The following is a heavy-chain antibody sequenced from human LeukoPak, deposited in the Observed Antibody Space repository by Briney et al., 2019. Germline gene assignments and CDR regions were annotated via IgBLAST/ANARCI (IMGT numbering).Heavy chain of an antibody. J-gene: IGHJ4*02. Sequence: GGSLRLSCAASGFTLSSSPMHWLRQAPGQGLEWEAVLSYDGSIKSYADSVKGRFTISRDTSKNTLYLQMNSLRAEDTAVYYCARDLVAGSPDYFDYWGQGTLVTVSS. CDR3: ARDLVAGSPDYFDY. CDR1: GFTLSSSP. V-gene: IGHV3-30-3*01. D-gene: IGHD6-19*01. CDR2: LSYDGSIK.